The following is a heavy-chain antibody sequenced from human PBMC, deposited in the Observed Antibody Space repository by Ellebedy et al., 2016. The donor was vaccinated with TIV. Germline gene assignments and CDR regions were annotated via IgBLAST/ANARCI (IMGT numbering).Heavy chain of an antibody. CDR2: IYYTGST. D-gene: IGHD4-23*01. CDR1: GDSVTSGSFY. V-gene: IGHV4-61*01. J-gene: IGHJ6*02. CDR3: AREWRVPVAGLDV. Sequence: SETLSLXSTVSGDSVTSGSFYWSWIRQPPGKGLEWIGYIYYTGSTNYNPSLKSRVTISLDTSMNQFSLKLNSVTAADTAVYYCAREWRVPVAGLDVWGQGTTVTVSS.